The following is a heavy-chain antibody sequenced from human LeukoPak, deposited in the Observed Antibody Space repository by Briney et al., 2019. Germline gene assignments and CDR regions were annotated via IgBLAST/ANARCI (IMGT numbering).Heavy chain of an antibody. Sequence: PVESLKISCKGSGYSFTSYWIGRVRQMPGQGLEWRGIIYPGDSDTRYSPSFQGQVTISADQSISTAYLQWSSLKASDTAMYYCARLTPPNSSYSSSWLDYWGQGTLVTVSS. CDR3: ARLTPPNSSYSSSWLDY. CDR2: IYPGDSDT. V-gene: IGHV5-51*01. J-gene: IGHJ4*02. CDR1: GYSFTSYW. D-gene: IGHD6-13*01.